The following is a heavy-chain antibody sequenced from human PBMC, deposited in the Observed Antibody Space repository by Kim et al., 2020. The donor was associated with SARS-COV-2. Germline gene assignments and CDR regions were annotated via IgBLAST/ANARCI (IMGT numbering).Heavy chain of an antibody. CDR2: T. D-gene: IGHD2-2*01. Sequence: TNYAQKFQGRVTMTTDTSTSTAYVEVRSLRSDDTAVYYCTRVGGVVPAGDYWGQGTLVTVSS. CDR3: TRVGGVVPAGDY. V-gene: IGHV1-18*01. J-gene: IGHJ4*02.